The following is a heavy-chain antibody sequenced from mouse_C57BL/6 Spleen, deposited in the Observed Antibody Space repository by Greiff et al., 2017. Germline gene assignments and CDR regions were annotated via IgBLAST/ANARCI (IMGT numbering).Heavy chain of an antibody. D-gene: IGHD5-1*01. Sequence: EVMLVESGGGLVQPGGSLKLSCAASGFTFSDYYMYWVRQTPEKRLEWVAYISNGGGSTYYPDTVKGRFTISRDNAKNTLYLQMSRLKSEDTAMYYCARHETYHGVFDVWGTGTTVTVSS. V-gene: IGHV5-12*01. CDR3: ARHETYHGVFDV. J-gene: IGHJ1*03. CDR1: GFTFSDYY. CDR2: ISNGGGST.